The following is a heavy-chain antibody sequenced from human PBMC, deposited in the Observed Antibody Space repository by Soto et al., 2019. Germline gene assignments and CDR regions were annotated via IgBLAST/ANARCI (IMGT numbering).Heavy chain of an antibody. D-gene: IGHD4-17*01. V-gene: IGHV4-34*01. J-gene: IGHJ6*03. CDR1: GGSFSGYY. Sequence: PSETLSLTCAVYGGSFSGYYWSWIRQPPGKGLEWIGEINHSGSTNYNPSLKSRVTISVDTSKNQFSLKLSSVTAADTAVYYCARVFYGDYDYYYYYMDGWGKGTTVTVSS. CDR3: ARVFYGDYDYYYYYMDG. CDR2: INHSGST.